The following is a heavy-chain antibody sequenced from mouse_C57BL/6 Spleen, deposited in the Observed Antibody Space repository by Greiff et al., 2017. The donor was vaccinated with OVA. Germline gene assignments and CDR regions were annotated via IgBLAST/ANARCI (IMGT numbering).Heavy chain of an antibody. CDR3: TRPNYGYSNYAMDY. V-gene: IGHV1-15*01. J-gene: IGHJ4*01. Sequence: SGAELVRPGASVTLSCKASGYTFTDYEMHWVKQTPVHGLEWIGAIDPETGGTAYNQKFKGKAILTADKSSSTAYMELRSLTSEDSAVYYCTRPNYGYSNYAMDYWGQGTSVTVSS. D-gene: IGHD2-2*01. CDR2: IDPETGGT. CDR1: GYTFTDYE.